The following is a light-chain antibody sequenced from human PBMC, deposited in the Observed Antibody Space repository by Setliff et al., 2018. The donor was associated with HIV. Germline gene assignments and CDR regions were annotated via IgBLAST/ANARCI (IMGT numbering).Light chain of an antibody. CDR1: NIGSKS. CDR3: QVWDSSSDRGV. Sequence: SYELTQPPSVSVAPGKTARITCGGNNIGSKSVHWYQQKPGQAPVLVIYYDSDRPSGIPERFSGSNSGNTATLTISRVEAGDEADYYCQVWDSSSDRGVFGTGTKVT. J-gene: IGLJ1*01. V-gene: IGLV3-21*04. CDR2: YDS.